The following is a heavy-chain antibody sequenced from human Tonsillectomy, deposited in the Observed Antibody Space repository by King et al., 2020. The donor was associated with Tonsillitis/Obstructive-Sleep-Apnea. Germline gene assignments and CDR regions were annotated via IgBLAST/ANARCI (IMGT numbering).Heavy chain of an antibody. CDR3: ARPKNDGYYYHYMDV. Sequence: QLQESGPGLVKPSETLSLTCTISGGSISSRNYYWGWIRQPPGKGLEWIGTVYYNGDTYFNPSLKSRVTVSVDTSEDQFSLKLSSVSAADTAVYYCARPKNDGYYYHYMDVWGKGTTVTVSS. V-gene: IGHV4-39*01. CDR2: VYYNGDT. J-gene: IGHJ6*03. D-gene: IGHD2/OR15-2a*01. CDR1: GGSISSRNYY.